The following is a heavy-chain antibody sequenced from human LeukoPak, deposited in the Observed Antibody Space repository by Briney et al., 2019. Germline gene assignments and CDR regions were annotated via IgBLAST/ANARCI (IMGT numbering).Heavy chain of an antibody. Sequence: GGSLRLSCAASGFTFSSYAMSWVRQAPGKGLEWVSTISTSDGATYYADSVKGRFTISRDNSKNTLYLQMNSLRAEDTAVYYCAKDWVLRYFDWLLSFDYWGQGTLVTVSS. CDR2: ISTSDGAT. CDR3: AKDWVLRYFDWLLSFDY. V-gene: IGHV3-23*01. D-gene: IGHD3-9*01. J-gene: IGHJ4*02. CDR1: GFTFSSYA.